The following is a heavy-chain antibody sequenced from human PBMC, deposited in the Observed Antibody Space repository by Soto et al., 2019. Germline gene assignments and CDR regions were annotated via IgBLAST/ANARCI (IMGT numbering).Heavy chain of an antibody. CDR1: GFTFSSYG. D-gene: IGHD5-18*01. Sequence: GGSLRLSCAASGFTFSSYGMHWVRQAPGKGLEWVAVISYDGSNKYYADSVKGRFTISRDNSKNTLYLQMNSLRAEDTAVYYCAKDVTAMVNTYYFDYWGQGTLVTVSS. CDR2: ISYDGSNK. J-gene: IGHJ4*02. CDR3: AKDVTAMVNTYYFDY. V-gene: IGHV3-30*18.